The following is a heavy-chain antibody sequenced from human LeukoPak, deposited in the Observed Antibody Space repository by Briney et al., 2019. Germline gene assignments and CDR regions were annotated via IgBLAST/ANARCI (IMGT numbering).Heavy chain of an antibody. J-gene: IGHJ4*02. CDR2: INHSGST. CDR3: ARGLPGYCSSTSCYRPGGIDY. CDR1: GGSFSGYY. D-gene: IGHD2-2*01. Sequence: PSETLSLTCTVYGGSFSGYYWSWIRQPPGKGLEWIGEINHSGSTNYNPSLKSRVTISVDTSKNQFSLKLSSVTAADTAVYYSARGLPGYCSSTSCYRPGGIDYWGQGTLVTVSS. V-gene: IGHV4-34*01.